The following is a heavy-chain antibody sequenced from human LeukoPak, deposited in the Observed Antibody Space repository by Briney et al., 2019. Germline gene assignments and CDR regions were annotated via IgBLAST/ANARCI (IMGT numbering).Heavy chain of an antibody. CDR1: GYTFTGYY. V-gene: IGHV1-2*02. CDR2: INPNSGGT. CDR3: ARVPRRYYDSSGYYYTYYFDY. Sequence: GASVKVSCKASGYTFTGYYMHWVRQAPGQGLEWMGWINPNSGGTNYAQKFQGRVTMTRDTSISTAYMELSRLRSDDTAVYCCARVPRRYYDSSGYYYTYYFDYWGQGTLVTVSS. D-gene: IGHD3-22*01. J-gene: IGHJ4*02.